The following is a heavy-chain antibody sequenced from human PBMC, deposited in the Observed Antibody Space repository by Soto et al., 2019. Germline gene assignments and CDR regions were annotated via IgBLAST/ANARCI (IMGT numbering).Heavy chain of an antibody. CDR3: ARVRKTRYTYESPGGPLSK. J-gene: IGHJ4*02. CDR2: MNPDTGHT. CDR1: GYIFTSYD. Sequence: QVQLVQSGAEVRQPGASVKVSCEASGYIFTSYDFSWVRQAAGQGLEWMGWMNPDTGHTGYAQRFQGRLTLTRNTSITTAYMELNSLTSGDTAIYYCARVRKTRYTYESPGGPLSKWGQGTLVTVTS. D-gene: IGHD5-18*01. V-gene: IGHV1-8*01.